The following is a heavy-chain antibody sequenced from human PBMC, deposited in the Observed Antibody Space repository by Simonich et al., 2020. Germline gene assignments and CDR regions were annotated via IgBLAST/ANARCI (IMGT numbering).Heavy chain of an antibody. J-gene: IGHJ3*02. CDR3: ARGPRWTGDDAFDI. CDR1: GYTFTGHY. CDR2: INPNSGGP. D-gene: IGHD7-27*01. Sequence: QVQLVQSGAEVKKPGASVKVSCKASGYTFTGHYMHWVRQAPGQGLEWRGWINPNSGGPNYAQKFQGRVTMTRDTSISTAYMELSRLRSDDTAVYYCARGPRWTGDDAFDIWGQGTMVTVSS. V-gene: IGHV1-2*02.